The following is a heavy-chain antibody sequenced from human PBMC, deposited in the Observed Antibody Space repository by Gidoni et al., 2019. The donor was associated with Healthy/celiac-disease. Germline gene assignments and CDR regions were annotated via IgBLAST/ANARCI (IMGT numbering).Heavy chain of an antibody. CDR2: INPNSGGT. J-gene: IGHJ3*02. CDR3: ARMGNIVVVPADDAFDI. D-gene: IGHD2-2*01. Sequence: QVQLVQSGAEVKKPGASVKVCCKASGYTFTGYYMHWVRQAPGQGLEWMGRINPNSGGTNYAQKFQGRVTMTRDTFISTAYMELSRLRSDDTAVYYCARMGNIVVVPADDAFDIWGQGTMVTVSS. V-gene: IGHV1-2*06. CDR1: GYTFTGYY.